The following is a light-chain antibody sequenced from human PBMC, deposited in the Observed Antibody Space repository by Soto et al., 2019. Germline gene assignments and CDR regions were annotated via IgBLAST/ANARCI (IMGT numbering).Light chain of an antibody. V-gene: IGLV1-44*01. Sequence: QSVLTQPPSASGTPGQRVTISCSGSSSNIGSNTVNWYQQLPVTAPKLLIYSNNQRPSGVPDRFSGSKSGTSASLAISGLHSEDESDYYCAAWDDSLNGYVFGTGTKLTVL. CDR2: SNN. J-gene: IGLJ1*01. CDR1: SSNIGSNT. CDR3: AAWDDSLNGYV.